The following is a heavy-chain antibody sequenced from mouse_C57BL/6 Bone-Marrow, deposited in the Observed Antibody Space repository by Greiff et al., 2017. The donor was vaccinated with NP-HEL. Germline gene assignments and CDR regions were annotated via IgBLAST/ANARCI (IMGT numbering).Heavy chain of an antibody. CDR2: INPNNGGT. D-gene: IGHD1-1*01. J-gene: IGHJ3*01. V-gene: IGHV1-18*01. Sequence: VQLQQSGPELVKPGASVKIPCKASGYTFTDYNMDWVKQSHGKSLEWIGDINPNNGGTIYNQTFKGKATLTVDKSSSTAYMELRSLTSEDTAVYYCAREDYYGSSLFAYWGQGTLVTVSA. CDR3: AREDYYGSSLFAY. CDR1: GYTFTDYN.